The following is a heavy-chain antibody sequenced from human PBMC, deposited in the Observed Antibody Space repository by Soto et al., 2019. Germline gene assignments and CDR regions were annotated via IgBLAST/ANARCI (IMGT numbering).Heavy chain of an antibody. V-gene: IGHV3-33*01. CDR1: GFTFSSYG. Sequence: QVQLVESGGGVVQPGRSLRLSCAASGFTFSSYGMHWVRQAPGKGLEWVAVIWYDGSNKYYADSVKGRFTIYRDNSKNTLYLQMNSLRAEDTAVYYCAREDGVATIYYYYGMDVWGQGTTVTVAS. J-gene: IGHJ6*02. CDR2: IWYDGSNK. D-gene: IGHD5-12*01. CDR3: AREDGVATIYYYYGMDV.